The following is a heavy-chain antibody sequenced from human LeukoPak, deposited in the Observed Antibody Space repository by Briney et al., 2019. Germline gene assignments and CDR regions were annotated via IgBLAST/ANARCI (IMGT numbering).Heavy chain of an antibody. V-gene: IGHV3-13*01. J-gene: IGHJ4*02. D-gene: IGHD2-15*01. CDR1: GFTFSSYD. Sequence: GGSLRLSCAASGFTFSSYDMHWVRQATGKGLEWVLAIGTAGDTYYPGSVKGRFTISRENAKNSLYLQMDSLRAGDTAVYYCARGCSGGSCYQDFDYWGQGTLVTVSS. CDR2: IGTAGDT. CDR3: ARGCSGGSCYQDFDY.